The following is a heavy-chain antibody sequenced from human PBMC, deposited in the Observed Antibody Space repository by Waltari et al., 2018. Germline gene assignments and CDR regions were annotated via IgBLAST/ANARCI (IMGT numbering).Heavy chain of an antibody. CDR3: TRDLASSSWSPPGFDY. Sequence: EVQLVESGGGLVQPGRSLRLSCTASGFTFGDYAMSWVRQAPGKGLEWVGFIRSKAYGGTTEYAASVKGRFTISRDDSKSIAYLQMNSLKTEDTAVYYCTRDLASSSWSPPGFDYWGQGTLVTVSS. CDR2: IRSKAYGGTT. J-gene: IGHJ4*02. D-gene: IGHD6-13*01. V-gene: IGHV3-49*04. CDR1: GFTFGDYA.